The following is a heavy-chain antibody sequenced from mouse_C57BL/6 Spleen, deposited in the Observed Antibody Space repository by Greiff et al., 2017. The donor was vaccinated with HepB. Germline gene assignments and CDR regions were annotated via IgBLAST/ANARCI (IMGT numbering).Heavy chain of an antibody. CDR3: AREEFYYYGSSLDY. Sequence: VKLMESGPELVKPGASVKISCKASGYAFSSSWMNWVKQRPGKGLEWIGRIYPGDGDTNYNGKFKGKATLTADKSSSTAYMQLSSLTSEDSAVYFCAREEFYYYGSSLDYWGQGTTLTVSS. V-gene: IGHV1-82*01. CDR2: IYPGDGDT. CDR1: GYAFSSSW. D-gene: IGHD1-1*01. J-gene: IGHJ2*01.